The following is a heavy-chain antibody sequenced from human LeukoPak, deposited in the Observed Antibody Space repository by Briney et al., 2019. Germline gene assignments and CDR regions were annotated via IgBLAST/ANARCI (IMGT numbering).Heavy chain of an antibody. J-gene: IGHJ6*03. CDR2: IRYDGSNK. Sequence: GGSLRLSCAAAGLTFSTNSMNWVRQAPGKGLEWVAFIRYDGSNKYYADSVKGRFTISRDNSKNTLYLQMNSLRAEDTAVYYCANSIAAVPYYYYYYMDVWGKGTTVTVSS. D-gene: IGHD6-13*01. V-gene: IGHV3-30*02. CDR1: GLTFSTNS. CDR3: ANSIAAVPYYYYYYMDV.